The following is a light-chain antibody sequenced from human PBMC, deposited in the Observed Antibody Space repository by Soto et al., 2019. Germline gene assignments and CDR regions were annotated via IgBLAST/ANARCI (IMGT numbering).Light chain of an antibody. V-gene: IGKV2-28*01. Sequence: DIVMTQSPLSLPVTPGEPSSISCSSIDGLRHSNGFNYLDWYLQKPGQSPQLLIYLGYNRASGVTDRFSGSGSGTDFTLKISRVEAEDVGVYYCMQALQTPWTFGPGTKVDIK. CDR2: LGY. CDR3: MQALQTPWT. J-gene: IGKJ1*01. CDR1: DGLRHSNGFNY.